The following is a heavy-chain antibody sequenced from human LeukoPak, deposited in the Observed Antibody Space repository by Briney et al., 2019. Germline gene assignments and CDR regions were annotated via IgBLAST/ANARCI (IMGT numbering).Heavy chain of an antibody. J-gene: IGHJ4*02. D-gene: IGHD4-11*01. CDR2: IWSDGTNS. Sequence: PGRSLRLSCATSGFTFSHYGMHWVRQAPGKGLEWVAVIWSDGTNSFYGDPVKGRFTISRDNFQRTVYLQMNSLRAEDTAVYYCAKDAQIGFDYSNSLDKWGQGTLVTVSS. CDR1: GFTFSHYG. V-gene: IGHV3-33*06. CDR3: AKDAQIGFDYSNSLDK.